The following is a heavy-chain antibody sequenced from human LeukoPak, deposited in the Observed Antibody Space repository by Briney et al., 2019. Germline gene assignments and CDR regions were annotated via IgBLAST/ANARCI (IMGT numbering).Heavy chain of an antibody. CDR2: IASSGSSI. V-gene: IGHV3-21*01. CDR3: ARERYSRSSHDALDL. J-gene: IGHJ3*01. Sequence: PGGSLRLSCAASGFAFSSHFMNWVRQAPGKGLEWVSSIASSGSSIHYADSLKGRFTTSRDNAKNSLYLQISSLRPEDTAVYYCARERYSRSSHDALDLWGRGTMVTVSS. D-gene: IGHD6-6*01. CDR1: GFAFSSHF.